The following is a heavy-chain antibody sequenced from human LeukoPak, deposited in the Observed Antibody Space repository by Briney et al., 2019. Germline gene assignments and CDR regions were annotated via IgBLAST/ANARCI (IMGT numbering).Heavy chain of an antibody. D-gene: IGHD3-22*01. CDR3: AKDGYYDSSDY. CDR2: ISGSGEST. J-gene: IGHJ4*02. Sequence: AGGSLRLSCAASGFTFSSYAVSWVRQAPGKGLEWVSAISGSGESTYYADSVKGRFTISRDNSNNTVYLQMSSLRAEDTAVYYCAKDGYYDSSDYWGQGTLVTVSS. V-gene: IGHV3-23*01. CDR1: GFTFSSYA.